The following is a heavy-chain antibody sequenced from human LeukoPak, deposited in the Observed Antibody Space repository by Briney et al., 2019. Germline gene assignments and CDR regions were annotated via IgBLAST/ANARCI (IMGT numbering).Heavy chain of an antibody. D-gene: IGHD4-17*01. V-gene: IGHV3-21*01. CDR2: ISSSSAYI. J-gene: IGHJ4*02. CDR3: ARDDVPEPTTRRLYY. CDR1: GFTFSAYS. Sequence: GGSLRLSCAASGFTFSAYSMNWVRQAPGKGLEWVSSISSSSAYIYYADSVKGRFTISRDNAKNSLYLQMSNLGAEDTAFYYCARDDVPEPTTRRLYYWGQGALVTVSS.